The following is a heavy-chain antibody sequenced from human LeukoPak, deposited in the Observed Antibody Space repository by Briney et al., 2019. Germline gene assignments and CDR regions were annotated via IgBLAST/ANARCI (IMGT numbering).Heavy chain of an antibody. Sequence: GGSLRLSCAASGFTFSSYSMNWVRQAPGKGLEWVSSISSSSSYIYYADSVKGRFTISRDNAKNSLYLQMNSLRAEDTAVYYCARVCSRAAGSYYFDYWGQGTLVTVSS. D-gene: IGHD6-13*01. CDR1: GFTFSSYS. CDR3: ARVCSRAAGSYYFDY. CDR2: ISSSSSYI. V-gene: IGHV3-21*01. J-gene: IGHJ4*02.